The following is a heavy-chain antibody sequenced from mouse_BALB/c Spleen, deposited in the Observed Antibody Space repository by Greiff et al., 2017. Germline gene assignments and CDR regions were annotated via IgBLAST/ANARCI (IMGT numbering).Heavy chain of an antibody. D-gene: IGHD1-1*02. CDR1: AYSFTGYF. CDR3: GRRSPGNFFDY. V-gene: IGHV1-37*01. CDR2: INPYNGDT. J-gene: IGHJ2*01. Sequence: EVKLLESGPELVKPGASVKISCKASAYSFTGYFMNWVKQSHGKSLEWIGRINPYNGDTFYNQKFKGKATLTVDKSSSTAHMELLSLTSEDSAVYYCGRRSPGNFFDYWGQGTTLTVSS.